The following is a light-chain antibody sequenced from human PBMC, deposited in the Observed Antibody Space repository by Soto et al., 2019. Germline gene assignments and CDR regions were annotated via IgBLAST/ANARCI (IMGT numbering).Light chain of an antibody. CDR3: QQRYGTPLT. V-gene: IGKV1-39*01. CDR1: QSISNY. CDR2: AAS. J-gene: IGKJ4*01. Sequence: DMEMTQSPSSLSAFVGDRVTITCRASQSISNYLNWYQHKPGKVPKLLIYAASSLQSGVPTRFSGSGSGTDFTLTINSLQPEDFSTYYCQQRYGTPLTFGGGNKIEIK.